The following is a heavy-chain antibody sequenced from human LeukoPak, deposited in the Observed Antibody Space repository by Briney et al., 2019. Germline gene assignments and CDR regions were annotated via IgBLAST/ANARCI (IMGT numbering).Heavy chain of an antibody. CDR2: INHSGST. CDR3: ARGLIAAREYYFDS. CDR1: GGSISSDSYY. J-gene: IGHJ4*02. D-gene: IGHD6-6*01. Sequence: SETLSLTCTVSGGSISSDSYYWSWIRQPPGKGLEWIGEINHSGSTNYNPSLKSRVTISVDTSKNQFSLKLSSVTAADTAVYYCARGLIAAREYYFDSWGQGTLVTVSS. V-gene: IGHV4-39*07.